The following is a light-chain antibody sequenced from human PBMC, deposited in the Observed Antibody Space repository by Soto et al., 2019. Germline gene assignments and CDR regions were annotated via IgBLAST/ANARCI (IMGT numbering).Light chain of an antibody. Sequence: EVVMTQSPATPSVSPGERVTLSCTASQSVSGNLAWYQQKPGQAPRLLIHGASTRATDIPARFSGSGSGTEFTLTITSLQSEDFAVYYCQQYHNWPPGLTFGGGTKVDIK. CDR2: GAS. CDR3: QQYHNWPPGLT. J-gene: IGKJ4*01. V-gene: IGKV3-15*01. CDR1: QSVSGN.